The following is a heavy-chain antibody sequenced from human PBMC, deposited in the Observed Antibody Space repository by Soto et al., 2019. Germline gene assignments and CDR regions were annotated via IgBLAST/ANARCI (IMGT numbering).Heavy chain of an antibody. Sequence: QVQLVESGGGVVQPGRSLRLSCAASGFTFSSYGMHWVRQAPGKGLEWVAVISYDGSNKYYADSVKGRFTISRDNSKNTLYLQMNSLRAEDTAVYYCAKDRDIVVVVAATPFDYWGQGTLVTVSS. CDR3: AKDRDIVVVVAATPFDY. CDR1: GFTFSSYG. D-gene: IGHD2-15*01. V-gene: IGHV3-30*18. J-gene: IGHJ4*02. CDR2: ISYDGSNK.